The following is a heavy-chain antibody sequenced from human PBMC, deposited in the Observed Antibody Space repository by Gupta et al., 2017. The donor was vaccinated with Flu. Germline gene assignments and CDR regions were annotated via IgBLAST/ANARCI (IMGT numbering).Heavy chain of an antibody. CDR2: VSHDGSQN. CDR1: GFTFSMYG. D-gene: IGHD3-22*01. Sequence: QVQLVESGRGVAELGESLRLACAASGFTFSMYGMYWVRQAPGKGLEWVAVVSHDGSQNNYADSVKGRFTISRDNAKGILYLEMNSLRSEDTALYYCAKDRVRRSSGYGMDLWGLGTTVTVSS. J-gene: IGHJ6*02. CDR3: AKDRVRRSSGYGMDL. V-gene: IGHV3-30*18.